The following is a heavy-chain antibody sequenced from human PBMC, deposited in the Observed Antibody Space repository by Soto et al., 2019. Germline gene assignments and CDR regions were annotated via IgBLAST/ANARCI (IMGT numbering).Heavy chain of an antibody. CDR3: VKALETQGDYGDLDY. J-gene: IGHJ4*02. V-gene: IGHV3-30*18. Sequence: QVHLVESGGGVVQPGRSLRLSCTASGFTFSSYGIHWVRQAPGKGLEWVAVISYDGSDEYYADSVKGRFTISRDNSKNTLYLQMNSLRAEDTAVYYCVKALETQGDYGDLDYWGQGTLVTVSS. D-gene: IGHD4-17*01. CDR2: ISYDGSDE. CDR1: GFTFSSYG.